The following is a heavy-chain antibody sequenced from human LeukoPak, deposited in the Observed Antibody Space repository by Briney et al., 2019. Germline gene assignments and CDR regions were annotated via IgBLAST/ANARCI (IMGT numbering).Heavy chain of an antibody. J-gene: IGHJ4*02. Sequence: SVKVSCKASGGTFSSYAISWVRQAPGQGLEWMGRIIPILGIANYAQKFQGRVTITADRSTSTAYMELSSLRSEDTAVYYCARDYGGITYYFDYWGQGTLVTVSS. CDR2: IIPILGIA. CDR3: ARDYGGITYYFDY. CDR1: GGTFSSYA. D-gene: IGHD4-23*01. V-gene: IGHV1-69*04.